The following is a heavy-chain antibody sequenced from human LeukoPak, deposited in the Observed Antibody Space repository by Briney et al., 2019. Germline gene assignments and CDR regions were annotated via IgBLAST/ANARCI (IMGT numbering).Heavy chain of an antibody. D-gene: IGHD1-26*01. CDR3: ARGSGSYGLWDY. CDR1: GFTVSSHW. Sequence: PGESLRLSCAASGFTVSSHWMHWVRHAPGKGLVWVSRIYGDTYYADSVKGRFTISRDNAKNTLYLQMDSLRPEDTAVYYCARGSGSYGLWDYWGQGTLVTVSS. V-gene: IGHV3-74*01. CDR2: IYGDT. J-gene: IGHJ4*02.